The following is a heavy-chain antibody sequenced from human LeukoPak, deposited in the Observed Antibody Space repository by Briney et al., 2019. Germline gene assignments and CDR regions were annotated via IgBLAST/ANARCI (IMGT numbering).Heavy chain of an antibody. D-gene: IGHD6-19*01. CDR3: ARDLGIAVAGTGYGYYYGMDV. J-gene: IGHJ6*02. V-gene: IGHV1-2*02. Sequence: VASVKVSCKASGYTFTGYYMHWVRQAPGQGLEWMGWINPNSGGTNYAQKFQGRVTMTRDTSISTAYMELSRLRSDDTAVYYCARDLGIAVAGTGYGYYYGMDVWGQGTTVTVSS. CDR2: INPNSGGT. CDR1: GYTFTGYY.